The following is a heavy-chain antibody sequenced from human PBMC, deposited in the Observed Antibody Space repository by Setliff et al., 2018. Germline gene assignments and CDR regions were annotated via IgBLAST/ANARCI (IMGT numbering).Heavy chain of an antibody. J-gene: IGHJ3*02. V-gene: IGHV4-59*01. CDR1: GGSISSYY. CDR3: ARVASWSGQNDAFDI. D-gene: IGHD3-3*01. Sequence: PSETLSLTCTVSGGSISSYYWSWIRQPPGKGLEWIGSIYYSGSTNYNPSLKSRVTISVDTSKNQFSLKLSSVTAADTAVYYCARVASWSGQNDAFDIWGQGTMVTVSS. CDR2: IYYSGST.